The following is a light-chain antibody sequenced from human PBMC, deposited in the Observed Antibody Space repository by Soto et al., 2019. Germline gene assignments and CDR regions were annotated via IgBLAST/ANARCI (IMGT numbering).Light chain of an antibody. Sequence: EIVMTQSPVTLSVSPGERATLSCRASQSVSGNLAWYQQKPGQAPRLLMYGASTRATGIPARFSASGSGTDFTLTISSLQSEDSAVYYCQQYNNWPISFGQGTRLEIK. V-gene: IGKV3-15*01. CDR2: GAS. J-gene: IGKJ5*01. CDR1: QSVSGN. CDR3: QQYNNWPIS.